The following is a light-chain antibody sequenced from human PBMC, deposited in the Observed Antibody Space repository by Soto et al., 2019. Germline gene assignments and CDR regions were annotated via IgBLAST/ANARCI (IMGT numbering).Light chain of an antibody. J-gene: IGLJ2*01. CDR1: SSNIGSDT. Sequence: QAVVTQPPSASGTPGQRVTISCSGSSSNIGSDTVNWYQQLPGTAPKLLIYSNNQRPSGVPDRFSGSKSGTSASLAISGLQSEDEADYYCATWDDSLSGVVFGEGTKLTVL. CDR3: ATWDDSLSGVV. V-gene: IGLV1-44*01. CDR2: SNN.